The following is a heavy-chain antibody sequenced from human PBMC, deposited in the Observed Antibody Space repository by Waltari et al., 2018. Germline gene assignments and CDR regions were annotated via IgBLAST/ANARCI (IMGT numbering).Heavy chain of an antibody. Sequence: QLQLQESGPGLVKPSETLSLTCTVSGGSISSSSYYWGWIRQPPGKGLEWIGSIYYSGSTYYNPSLKSRVTISVDTSKNQFSPKLSSVTAADTAVYYCARGEAREQEDAFDIWGQGTMVTVSS. J-gene: IGHJ3*02. CDR3: ARGEAREQEDAFDI. D-gene: IGHD1-26*01. CDR1: GGSISSSSYY. V-gene: IGHV4-39*01. CDR2: IYYSGST.